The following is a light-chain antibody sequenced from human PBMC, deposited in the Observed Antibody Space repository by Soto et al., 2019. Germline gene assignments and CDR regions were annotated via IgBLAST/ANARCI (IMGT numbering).Light chain of an antibody. Sequence: QSVLTQPPSASGSPGQSVTISCTGTNSDIGGYKYVSWYQLHPGKAPKLMIYEVSKRPSGVPDRFSGSKSGNTASLTVSGLQADDEADYYCSSYAGSNNVIFGGGTKVTVL. CDR2: EVS. CDR3: SSYAGSNNVI. CDR1: NSDIGGYKY. V-gene: IGLV2-8*01. J-gene: IGLJ2*01.